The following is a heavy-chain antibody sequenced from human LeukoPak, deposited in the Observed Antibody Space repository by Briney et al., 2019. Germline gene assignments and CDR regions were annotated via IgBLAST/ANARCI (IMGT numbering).Heavy chain of an antibody. D-gene: IGHD6-13*01. CDR2: ISGSGDSI. Sequence: GGSLRLSCAASGFTFSSYAMSWVRQAPGKGLEWVSAISGSGDSIYYGDSVKGRFTISRDNSKNTPYLQMNSLRAEDTAVYYCAKTRPLDSSSWSHGDYWGQGTLVTVSS. J-gene: IGHJ4*02. V-gene: IGHV3-23*01. CDR3: AKTRPLDSSSWSHGDY. CDR1: GFTFSSYA.